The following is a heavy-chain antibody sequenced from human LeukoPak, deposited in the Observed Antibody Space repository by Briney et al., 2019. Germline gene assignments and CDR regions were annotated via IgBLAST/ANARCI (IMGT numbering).Heavy chain of an antibody. CDR1: GYTFTSYG. D-gene: IGHD1-14*01. V-gene: IGHV1-18*01. CDR2: ISAYNGNT. J-gene: IGHJ4*02. CDR3: AKDYGAAITFDY. Sequence: ASVSVSCKASGYTFTSYGISWVRQPPGQGLELKGCISAYNGNTNYAHKLRGRVTMTTDTSTRTAHMQLRCLRSDNAAVYYAAKDYGAAITFDYWGQGTLVTVSS.